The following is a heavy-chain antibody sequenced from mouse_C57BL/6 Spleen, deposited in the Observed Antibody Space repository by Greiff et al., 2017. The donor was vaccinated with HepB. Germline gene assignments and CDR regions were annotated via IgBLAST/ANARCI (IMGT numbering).Heavy chain of an antibody. CDR3: ARSYYGSSYYAMDY. Sequence: EVQLVESGGGLVKPGGSLKLSCAASGFTFSSYAMSWVRQTPEKRLEWVATISDGGSYTYYPDNVKGRFTITRDNAKNNLYLQMSNLKSEDTAMYYCARSYYGSSYYAMDYWGQRTSVTVSS. D-gene: IGHD1-1*01. CDR2: ISDGGSYT. J-gene: IGHJ4*01. CDR1: GFTFSSYA. V-gene: IGHV5-4*01.